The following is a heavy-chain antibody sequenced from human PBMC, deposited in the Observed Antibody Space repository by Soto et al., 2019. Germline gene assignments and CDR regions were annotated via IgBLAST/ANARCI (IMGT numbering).Heavy chain of an antibody. Sequence: GGSLRLSCAASGFTFSSYAMSWVRQAPGKGLEWVSAISGSGGSTYYADSVKGRFTISRDNSKNTLYLQMNSLRAEDTAVYYCAKPTIYDIVLMVYALYGMDVWGQGTTVTVYS. CDR2: ISGSGGST. J-gene: IGHJ6*02. CDR3: AKPTIYDIVLMVYALYGMDV. V-gene: IGHV3-23*01. D-gene: IGHD2-8*01. CDR1: GFTFSSYA.